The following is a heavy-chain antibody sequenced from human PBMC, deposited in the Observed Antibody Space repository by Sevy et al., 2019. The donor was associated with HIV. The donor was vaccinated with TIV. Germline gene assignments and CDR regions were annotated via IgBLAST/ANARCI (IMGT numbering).Heavy chain of an antibody. Sequence: SETLSLTCTISGGSITSYYWSWIRQPPGKGLEWIGYIYYSGSTNYNPSLKSRVTISVDTSKNQFSLKLSSVTAADTAVYYCASHLGTEMDYWGQGTLVTVSS. CDR1: GGSITSYY. V-gene: IGHV4-59*01. CDR3: ASHLGTEMDY. D-gene: IGHD3-10*01. J-gene: IGHJ4*02. CDR2: IYYSGST.